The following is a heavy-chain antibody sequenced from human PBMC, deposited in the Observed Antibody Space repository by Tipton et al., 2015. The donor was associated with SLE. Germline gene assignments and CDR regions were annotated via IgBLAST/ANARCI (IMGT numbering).Heavy chain of an antibody. J-gene: IGHJ6*03. D-gene: IGHD6-19*01. V-gene: IGHV4-61*10. CDR1: GGSISSGSYP. CDR2: IYASGST. Sequence: TLSLTCTVSGGSISSGSYPWSWIRKPAGKGLEWIGYIYASGSTHYNPSLKSRVTISVDTSKNQFSLKLSSVTAADTAVYYCARDVYSSGWGPHYYYYYYMDVWGKGTTVTVSS. CDR3: ARDVYSSGWGPHYYYYYYMDV.